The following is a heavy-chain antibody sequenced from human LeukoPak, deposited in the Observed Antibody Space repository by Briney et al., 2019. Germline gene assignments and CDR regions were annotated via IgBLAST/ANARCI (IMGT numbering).Heavy chain of an antibody. J-gene: IGHJ4*02. CDR3: ARMGSWVLDY. Sequence: PGGSLRLSCAASGFTFNNYGVSWVRQAPGKRLEWVSTITSSGSGTYYADSVKGRFTISRDNSKNTLYLQMNSLRAEDTAVYYCARMGSWVLDYWGQGTLVTVSS. CDR2: ITSSGSGT. CDR1: GFTFNNYG. D-gene: IGHD3-10*01. V-gene: IGHV3-23*01.